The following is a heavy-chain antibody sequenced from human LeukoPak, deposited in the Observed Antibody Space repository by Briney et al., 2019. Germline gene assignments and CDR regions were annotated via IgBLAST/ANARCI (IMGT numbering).Heavy chain of an antibody. Sequence: SQTLSLTCTVSGASISSAGSFWSWVRQHPGTGLEWIGYIAHSGATHYNPTLKSRTAISMDTSKNQFSLKLTSVSAADTAVYYCATQRDLYFDHWGQGTLVTVSS. V-gene: IGHV4-31*03. D-gene: IGHD2-21*02. CDR2: IAHSGAT. CDR3: ATQRDLYFDH. J-gene: IGHJ4*02. CDR1: GASISSAGSF.